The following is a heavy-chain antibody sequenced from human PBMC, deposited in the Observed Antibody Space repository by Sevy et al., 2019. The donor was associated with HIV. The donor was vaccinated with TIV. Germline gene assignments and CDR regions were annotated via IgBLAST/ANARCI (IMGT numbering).Heavy chain of an antibody. CDR3: ALRGYSGYDWGYYYYYGMDV. J-gene: IGHJ6*02. Sequence: GGSLRLSCAASGFTFSSYAMSWVRQAPGKGLEWVSAISGSGGSTYYADSVKGRFTISRDNSKNTLYLQRNSLRAEDTAVYYCALRGYSGYDWGYYYYYGMDVWGQGTTVTVSS. V-gene: IGHV3-23*01. CDR1: GFTFSSYA. D-gene: IGHD5-12*01. CDR2: ISGSGGST.